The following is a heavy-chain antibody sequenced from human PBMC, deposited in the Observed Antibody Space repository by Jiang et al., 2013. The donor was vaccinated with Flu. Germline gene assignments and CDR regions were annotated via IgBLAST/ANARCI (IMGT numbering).Heavy chain of an antibody. Sequence: AQKFQGRVTMTRNTSISTAYMELSSLRSEDTAVYYCARASLYCSGGSCYHPGDYWGQGTLVTVSS. V-gene: IGHV1-8*01. J-gene: IGHJ4*02. D-gene: IGHD2-15*01. CDR3: ARASLYCSGGSCYHPGDY.